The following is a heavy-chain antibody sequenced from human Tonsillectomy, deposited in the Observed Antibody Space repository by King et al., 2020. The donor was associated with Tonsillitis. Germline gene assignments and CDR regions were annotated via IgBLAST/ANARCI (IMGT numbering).Heavy chain of an antibody. D-gene: IGHD2-2*01. Sequence: VQLVESGGGLVQPGGSLRLSCAASGFTFSSYAMSWVRQAPGKELEWVSGFSGSGGSTYYADSVKGRFTISRENSKNTLDLQLNSLRAEDTAVYYCARDRLVVVPAAFDYWGQGTLVTVSS. CDR1: GFTFSSYA. V-gene: IGHV3-23*04. J-gene: IGHJ4*02. CDR2: FSGSGGST. CDR3: ARDRLVVVPAAFDY.